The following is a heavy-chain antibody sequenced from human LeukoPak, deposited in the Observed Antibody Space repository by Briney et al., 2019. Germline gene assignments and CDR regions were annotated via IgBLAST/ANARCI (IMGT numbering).Heavy chain of an antibody. J-gene: IGHJ4*02. Sequence: GGSLRLSCAASGFTFSSYGMSWVRQAPGKGLEWVSAISGSGGSTHYADSVKGRFTISRGNSKNTLYLQMNSLRAEDTAVYYCAKDGEDGGYSYGFARYWGQGTLVTVSS. D-gene: IGHD5-18*01. CDR3: AKDGEDGGYSYGFARY. CDR1: GFTFSSYG. V-gene: IGHV3-23*01. CDR2: ISGSGGST.